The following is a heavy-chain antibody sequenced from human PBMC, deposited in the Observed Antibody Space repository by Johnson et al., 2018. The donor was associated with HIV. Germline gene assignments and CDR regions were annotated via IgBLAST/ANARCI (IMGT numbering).Heavy chain of an antibody. Sequence: VQLVESGGGLIQPGGSLRLSCAASGFAVSSNYMSWVRQAPGKGLEWVSVIYSGSNTYYADSVKGRFTISRDNSKNTLYLQMNSLRAEDTAVYYCASQVRGLRLGVDAVDIWGKGTLVTVSS. CDR2: IYSGSNT. J-gene: IGHJ3*02. CDR3: ASQVRGLRLGVDAVDI. V-gene: IGHV3-53*01. CDR1: GFAVSSNY. D-gene: IGHD5-12*01.